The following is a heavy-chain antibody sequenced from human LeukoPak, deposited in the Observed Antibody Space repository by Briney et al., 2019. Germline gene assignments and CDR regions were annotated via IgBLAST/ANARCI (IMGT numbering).Heavy chain of an antibody. D-gene: IGHD2-15*01. CDR3: ASADCSGGSCHFQH. Sequence: GGSLRLSCAASGFTFSSYGMHWVRQAPGKGLEWVAVIWYDGSNKYYADSVKGRFTISRDNSKNTLYLQMNSLRAEDTAVYYCASADCSGGSCHFQHWGQGTLVTVSS. CDR1: GFTFSSYG. CDR2: IWYDGSNK. V-gene: IGHV3-33*01. J-gene: IGHJ1*01.